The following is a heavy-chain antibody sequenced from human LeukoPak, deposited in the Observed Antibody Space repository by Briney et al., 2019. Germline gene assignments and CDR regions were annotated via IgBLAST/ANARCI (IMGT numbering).Heavy chain of an antibody. D-gene: IGHD6-19*01. CDR2: INPNSGGT. CDR1: GYTFTGYY. J-gene: IGHJ6*02. Sequence: GASVKVSFKASGYTFTGYYMHWVRQAPGQGLEWMGWINPNSGGTNYAQKFQGRVTMTRDTSISTAYMELSRLRSDDTAVYYCAREEVAVAARYYYYYGMDVWGQGTTVTVSS. CDR3: AREEVAVAARYYYYYGMDV. V-gene: IGHV1-2*02.